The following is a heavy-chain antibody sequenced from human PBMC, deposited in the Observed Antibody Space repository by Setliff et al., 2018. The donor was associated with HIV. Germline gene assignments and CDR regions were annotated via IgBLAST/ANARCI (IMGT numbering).Heavy chain of an antibody. CDR1: GVSITSHY. CDR2: IYYSGTT. D-gene: IGHD3-22*01. V-gene: IGHV4-59*11. CDR3: ARAISPQYYGSSGYYLA. Sequence: TLSLTCTVSGVSITSHYWSWIRQPPGTGLEWIGYIYYSGTTNYNPSLKSRVTISVDMSKNQFSLRLSSVTAADTAVYFCARAISPQYYGSSGYYLAWGQGTLVTVSS. J-gene: IGHJ5*02.